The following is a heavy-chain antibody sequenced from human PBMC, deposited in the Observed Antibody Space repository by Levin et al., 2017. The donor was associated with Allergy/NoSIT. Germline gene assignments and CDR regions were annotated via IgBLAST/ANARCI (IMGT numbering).Heavy chain of an antibody. Sequence: GESLKISCTASGFTFGDYAMSWFRQAPGKGLEWVGFIRSKAYGGTTEYAASVKGRFTISRDDSKSIAYLQMNSLKTEDTAVYYCTLYLCIVVVTAILCRGCATGHCDYWGQGTLVTVSS. D-gene: IGHD2-21*02. CDR1: GFTFGDYA. CDR3: TLYLCIVVVTAILCRGCATGHCDY. V-gene: IGHV3-49*03. CDR2: IRSKAYGGTT. J-gene: IGHJ4*02.